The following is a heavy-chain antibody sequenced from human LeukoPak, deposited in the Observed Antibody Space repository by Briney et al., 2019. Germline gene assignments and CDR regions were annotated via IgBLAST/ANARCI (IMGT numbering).Heavy chain of an antibody. D-gene: IGHD3-22*01. CDR1: GFTFSSYA. Sequence: GGSLRLSCATSGFTFSSYAMNWVRQAPGKGLEWVSGINWNGGSTGYADSVKGRFTISRDNAKNSLYLQMNSLRAEDTALYYCARDTLSDYYDSSGYYYAXFDXXGQGTMVTVX. CDR3: ARDTLSDYYDSSGYYYAXFDX. V-gene: IGHV3-20*04. J-gene: IGHJ3*02. CDR2: INWNGGST.